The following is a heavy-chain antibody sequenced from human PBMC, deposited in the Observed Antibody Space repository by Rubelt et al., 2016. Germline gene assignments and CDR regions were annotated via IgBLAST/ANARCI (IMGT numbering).Heavy chain of an antibody. D-gene: IGHD6-19*01. CDR3: ARDLAYSGWYYTFDY. CDR1: W. CDR2: IKQDGSEK. Sequence: WMSWVRQAPGKGLEWVASIKQDGSEKYYVDSLKGRFTISRDNAKNSLYLQMNSLRVEDTAVYYCARDLAYSGWYYTFDYWGQGTLVTVSS. V-gene: IGHV3-7*01. J-gene: IGHJ4*02.